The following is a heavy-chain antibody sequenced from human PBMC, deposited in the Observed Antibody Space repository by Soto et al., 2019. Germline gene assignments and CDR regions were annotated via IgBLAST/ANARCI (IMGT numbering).Heavy chain of an antibody. CDR1: GGSISSSSYY. J-gene: IGHJ4*02. V-gene: IGHV4-39*01. D-gene: IGHD5-12*01. Sequence: QLQLQESGPGLVKPSETLSLTCTVSGGSISSSSYYWGWIRQPPGKGLEWIGSIYYSGSTYYNPSLNSRVTLSVDTSKNQFSLKLSSVTAADTAVYYCARQDSGYDFVFDYWGQGTLVTVSS. CDR2: IYYSGST. CDR3: ARQDSGYDFVFDY.